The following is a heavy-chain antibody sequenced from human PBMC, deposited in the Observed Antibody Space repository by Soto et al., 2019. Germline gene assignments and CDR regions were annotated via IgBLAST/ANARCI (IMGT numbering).Heavy chain of an antibody. CDR2: ISAYNGNT. D-gene: IGHD1-26*01. V-gene: IGHV1-18*01. Sequence: ASVKVSCKASGYTFTSYGISWVRQAPGQGLEWMGWISAYNGNTNYAQKLQGRVTMTTDTSTSTAYMELRSLRSDDTAVYYCARDGCSVVGAPDYYGMDVWGQGTTVTVSS. J-gene: IGHJ6*02. CDR3: ARDGCSVVGAPDYYGMDV. CDR1: GYTFTSYG.